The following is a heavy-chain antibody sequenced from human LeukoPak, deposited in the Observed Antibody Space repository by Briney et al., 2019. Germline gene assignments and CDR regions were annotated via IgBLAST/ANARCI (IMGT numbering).Heavy chain of an antibody. V-gene: IGHV3-30*02. CDR2: IRYDGSNK. D-gene: IGHD6-6*01. CDR1: GFTFSSYG. J-gene: IGHJ3*02. Sequence: PGGSLRLSCAASGFTFSSYGMHWVRQAPGKGLEWVAFIRYDGSNKYYADSVKGRFTISRDNSKNTLYLQMNSLRAEYTAVYYCANQRAGIAARGAFDIWGQGTMVTVSS. CDR3: ANQRAGIAARGAFDI.